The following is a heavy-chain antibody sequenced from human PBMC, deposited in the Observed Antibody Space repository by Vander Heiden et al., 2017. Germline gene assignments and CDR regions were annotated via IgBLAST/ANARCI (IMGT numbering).Heavy chain of an antibody. CDR2: IDYNGGT. D-gene: IGHD3-16*01. V-gene: IGHV4-39*01. Sequence: QLPLQESGPGLVTPSETLSLTCTVSVGSIRSSRHYWGWVRQTRGKGLESIGGIDYNGGTYYKPAHKSRVTMYVETSKNQCSLKLSSVTAADPAVYYCARHMWGRGDRAGWYYYYGMGVWGQGTTVTGSS. J-gene: IGHJ6*02. CDR3: ARHMWGRGDRAGWYYYYGMGV. CDR1: VGSIRSSRHY.